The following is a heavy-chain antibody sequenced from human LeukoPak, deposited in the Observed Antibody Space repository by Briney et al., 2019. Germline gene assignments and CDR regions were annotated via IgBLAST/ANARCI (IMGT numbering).Heavy chain of an antibody. CDR2: FDPEDGET. V-gene: IGHV1-24*01. CDR3: ATPARYYYDSSGYHDYFDY. Sequence: ASVKVSCKVSGYTLTELSMHWVRQAPGKGLEWMGGFDPEDGETIYAQKFQGRVTMTEDTSTGTAYMELSSLRSEDTAVYYCATPARYYYDSSGYHDYFDYWGQGTLVTVSS. J-gene: IGHJ4*02. CDR1: GYTLTELS. D-gene: IGHD3-22*01.